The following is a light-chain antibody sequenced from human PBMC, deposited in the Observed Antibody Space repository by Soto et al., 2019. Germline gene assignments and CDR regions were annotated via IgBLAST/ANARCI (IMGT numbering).Light chain of an antibody. CDR2: EAS. CDR1: SNDVWTYNL. V-gene: IGLV2-14*02. J-gene: IGLJ2*01. Sequence: QSALTQPASVSGSPGQSITISCTATSNDVWTYNLVSWYQQHPGKAPKLLLFEASKRPSGVPDRFSGSRSGNTASLTVSGLQAEDEADYYCSSFAGSPVVFGGGTKLTVL. CDR3: SSFAGSPVV.